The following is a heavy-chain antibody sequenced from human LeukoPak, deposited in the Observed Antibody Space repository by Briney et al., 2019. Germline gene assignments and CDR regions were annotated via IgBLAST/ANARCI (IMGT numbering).Heavy chain of an antibody. CDR1: GGSFSGYY. Sequence: SQTLSLTCAVYGGSFSGYYWSWIRHPPGKGLEWIGEIHHSGSTNYNTSLKSRVTISVDTSKNQFSLKLSSVTAADTGVYYCAREGADGAPRDWGEGTLVTVSS. CDR2: IHHSGST. CDR3: AREGADGAPRD. V-gene: IGHV4-34*01. J-gene: IGHJ4*02. D-gene: IGHD1-26*01.